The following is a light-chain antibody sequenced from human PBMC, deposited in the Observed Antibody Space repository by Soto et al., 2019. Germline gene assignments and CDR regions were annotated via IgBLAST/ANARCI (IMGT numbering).Light chain of an antibody. Sequence: AIQMTQSPSSLSASVGDRVTITCRASQGIRNDLGWYQQKPGKAPKLLIYAASSLQSGVPSRFSGSGSGTDXXLXISXXQPEDFATYYCLQDYNYPLTFGGGTKVEIK. CDR2: AAS. CDR3: LQDYNYPLT. CDR1: QGIRND. J-gene: IGKJ4*01. V-gene: IGKV1-6*01.